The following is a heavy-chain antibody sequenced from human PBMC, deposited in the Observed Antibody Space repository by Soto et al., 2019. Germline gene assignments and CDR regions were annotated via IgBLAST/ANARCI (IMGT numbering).Heavy chain of an antibody. Sequence: QVQLQESGPGLVKPSQTLSLICTVSGGSISSRDSYWSWIRQSPGKGLEWIGYVFYSGSAYYNPSLKSRATISVDTSKNQFSLNLKSVTGADTAMYFCARDRAGYKAYDAWGQGTLVTVAS. D-gene: IGHD5-12*01. V-gene: IGHV4-30-4*01. CDR1: GGSISSRDSY. J-gene: IGHJ5*02. CDR3: ARDRAGYKAYDA. CDR2: VFYSGSA.